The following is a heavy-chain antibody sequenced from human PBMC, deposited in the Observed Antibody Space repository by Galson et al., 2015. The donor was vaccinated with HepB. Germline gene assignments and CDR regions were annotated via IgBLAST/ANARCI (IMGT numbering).Heavy chain of an antibody. CDR3: ARNRVKWDY. D-gene: IGHD1-14*01. Sequence: SLRLSCAASGFTVNTHDMTWVRQAPGKGLEWVSVISSGSGTNYVDTVKGRFIISRDISKNTLYLQMNSLRVEDTAVYYCARNRVKWDYWGQGTLVTVSS. J-gene: IGHJ4*02. CDR1: GFTVNTHD. CDR2: ISSGSGT. V-gene: IGHV3-66*01.